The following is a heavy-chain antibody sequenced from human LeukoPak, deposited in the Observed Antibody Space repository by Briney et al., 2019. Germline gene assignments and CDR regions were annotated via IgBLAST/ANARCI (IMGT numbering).Heavy chain of an antibody. V-gene: IGHV1-8*01. D-gene: IGHD3-10*01. J-gene: IGHJ4*02. CDR2: MNPNSGNT. Sequence: ASVKVSCKASGYTFTSYDINWVRQATGQGLEWMGWMNPNSGNTNYAQKFQGRVTMTRDTSISTAYMELSRLRSDDTAVYYCARGTGKYYYGSGSYLYFDYWGQGTLVTVSS. CDR3: ARGTGKYYYGSGSYLYFDY. CDR1: GYTFTSYD.